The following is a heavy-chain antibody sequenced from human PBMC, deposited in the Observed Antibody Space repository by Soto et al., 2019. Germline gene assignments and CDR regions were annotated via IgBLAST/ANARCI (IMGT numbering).Heavy chain of an antibody. D-gene: IGHD2-15*01. CDR3: ARLGYCSGGSCYLAYYFDY. CDR2: IYYSGST. CDR1: GGSISSSSYY. Sequence: SETLSLTCTVSGGSISSSSYYWGWIRQPPGKGLEWIGSIYYSGSTYYNPSLKSRVTISVGTSKNQFSLKLSSVTAADTAVYYCARLGYCSGGSCYLAYYFDYWGQGTLVTVSS. J-gene: IGHJ4*02. V-gene: IGHV4-39*01.